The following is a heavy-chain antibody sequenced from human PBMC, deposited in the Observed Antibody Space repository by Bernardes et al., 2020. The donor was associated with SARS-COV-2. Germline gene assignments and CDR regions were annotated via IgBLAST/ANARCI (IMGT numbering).Heavy chain of an antibody. Sequence: GGSLRLSCEGSGFIFSSYWIIWVRQAPGKGLEYVSCASGSDDSTTYADSVRGRFTISRDNSQNRLFLQMNSLRAEDTAVYYCARLNYYASGSYSPFDYWGQGSLVTVSS. J-gene: IGHJ4*02. CDR2: ASGSDDST. V-gene: IGHV3-23*01. CDR1: GFIFSSYW. CDR3: ARLNYYASGSYSPFDY. D-gene: IGHD3-10*01.